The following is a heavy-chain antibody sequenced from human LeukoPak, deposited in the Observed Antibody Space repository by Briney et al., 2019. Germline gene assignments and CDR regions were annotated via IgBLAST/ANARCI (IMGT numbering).Heavy chain of an antibody. J-gene: IGHJ3*02. CDR2: IYHSGST. Sequence: SETLSLTCTVSGGSISSGGYYWSWIRQPPGKGLEWIGYIYHSGSTYYNPSLKSRVTISVDRSKNQFSLKLSSVTAADTAVYYCAREPQYDFWSGYSNAFDIWGQGTMVTVSS. V-gene: IGHV4-30-2*01. D-gene: IGHD3-3*01. CDR3: AREPQYDFWSGYSNAFDI. CDR1: GGSISSGGYY.